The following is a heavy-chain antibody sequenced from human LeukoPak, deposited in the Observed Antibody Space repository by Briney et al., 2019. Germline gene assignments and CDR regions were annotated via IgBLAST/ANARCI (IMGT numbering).Heavy chain of an antibody. CDR2: IYSDNT. V-gene: IGHV3-53*01. D-gene: IGHD4/OR15-4a*01. Sequence: GGSLRLSCTVSGFTVSSNSMCWVRQAPGKGPEWVSFIYSDNTHYSDSVKGRFTISRDNPKNTLYLQMNSLRAEDTAVYYCARRAGAYSHPYDYWGQGTLVTVSS. CDR1: GFTVSSNS. J-gene: IGHJ4*02. CDR3: ARRAGAYSHPYDY.